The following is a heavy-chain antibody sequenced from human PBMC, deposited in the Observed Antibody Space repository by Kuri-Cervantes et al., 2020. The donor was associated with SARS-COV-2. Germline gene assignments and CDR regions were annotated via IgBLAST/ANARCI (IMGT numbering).Heavy chain of an antibody. D-gene: IGHD2-2*02. CDR3: TTDLPNPTYPRYYYYYYGMDV. CDR2: IKSKTDGGTT. V-gene: IGHV3-15*01. Sequence: ETLSLTGAASGSTFSNAWMSWVRQAPGKGLEWVGRIKSKTDGGTTDYAAPVKGRFTISRDDSKNTLYLQMNSLKTEDTAVYYCTTDLPNPTYPRYYYYYYGMDVWGQGTTVTVSS. CDR1: GSTFSNAW. J-gene: IGHJ6*02.